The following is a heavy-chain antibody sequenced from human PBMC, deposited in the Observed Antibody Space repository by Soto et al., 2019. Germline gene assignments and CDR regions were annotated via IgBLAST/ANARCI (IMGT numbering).Heavy chain of an antibody. CDR1: SGSVRSSSYS. D-gene: IGHD6-13*01. CDR2: IYYSGRT. J-gene: IGHJ4*01. Sequence: QLRLQESGPGLVKSSETLSLTCTVSSGSVRSSSYSWGWIRQPPGKGLEWIAGIYYSGRTHNNPALKSRVTMSIDTYTNQFYLKMNSVTAADTAVYYCARHEGGAAADRPLDYWRHGTLVTVSS. V-gene: IGHV4-39*01. CDR3: ARHEGGAAADRPLDY.